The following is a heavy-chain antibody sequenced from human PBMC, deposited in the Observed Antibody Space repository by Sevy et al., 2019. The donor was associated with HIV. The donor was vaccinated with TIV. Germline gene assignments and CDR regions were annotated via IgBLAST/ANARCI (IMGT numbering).Heavy chain of an antibody. V-gene: IGHV4-30-4*01. CDR3: ARVPGYYDFWSGYYRKGPFDY. CDR1: GGSISSGDYY. Sequence: SETLSLTCTVSGGSISSGDYYWSWIRQPPGKGLEWIGYIYYSGSTYYNPSLKSRVTISVDTSKNQFSLKLSSVTAADTAVYYCARVPGYYDFWSGYYRKGPFDYWGHGTLVTVSS. J-gene: IGHJ4*01. D-gene: IGHD3-3*01. CDR2: IYYSGST.